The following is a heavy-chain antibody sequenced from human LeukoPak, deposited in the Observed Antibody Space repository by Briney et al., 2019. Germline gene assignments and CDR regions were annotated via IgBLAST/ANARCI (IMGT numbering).Heavy chain of an antibody. D-gene: IGHD6-19*01. CDR1: GYTFINYG. J-gene: IGHJ4*02. V-gene: IGHV1-18*01. CDR3: ARDLGSGWQRNLDY. Sequence: ASVKVSCKASGYTFINYGISWVRQAPGQGLEWMGWISAYNGNTNYAQKLQGRVTMTTDTSTSTAYMELRSLKSDDTAMYYCARDLGSGWQRNLDYWGQGTLVTVSS. CDR2: ISAYNGNT.